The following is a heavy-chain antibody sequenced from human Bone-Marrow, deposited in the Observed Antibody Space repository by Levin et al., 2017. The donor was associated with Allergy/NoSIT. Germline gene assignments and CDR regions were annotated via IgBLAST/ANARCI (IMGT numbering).Heavy chain of an antibody. CDR2: IIPIFGTA. D-gene: IGHD5-18*01. V-gene: IGHV1-69*01. CDR1: GGTFSSYA. J-gene: IGHJ4*02. CDR3: ARTGGYSYGPFDY. Sequence: KISCKASGGTFSSYAISWVRQAPGQGLEWMGGIIPIFGTANYAQKFQGRVTITADESTSTAYMELSSLRSEDTAVYYCARTGGYSYGPFDYWGQGTLVTVSS.